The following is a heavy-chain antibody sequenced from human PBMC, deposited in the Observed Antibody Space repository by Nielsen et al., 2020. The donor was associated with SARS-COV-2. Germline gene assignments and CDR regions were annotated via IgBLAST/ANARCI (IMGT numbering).Heavy chain of an antibody. CDR3: ARATTVVTRFDY. V-gene: IGHV3-30-3*01. D-gene: IGHD4-23*01. J-gene: IGHJ4*02. CDR2: ISYDGSNK. Sequence: GGSLRLSCAASGFTFSSYALHWVRQAPGKGLEWVAVISYDGSNKYYADSVKGRFTISRDNAKNTLYLQMNSLRAEDTAVYYCARATTVVTRFDYWGQGTLVTVSS. CDR1: GFTFSSYA.